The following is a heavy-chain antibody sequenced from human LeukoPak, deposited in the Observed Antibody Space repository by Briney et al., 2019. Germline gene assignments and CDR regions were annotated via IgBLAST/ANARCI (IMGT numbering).Heavy chain of an antibody. V-gene: IGHV4-59*08. CDR3: ARHFGPHGEPDY. CDR1: GGSISSYY. J-gene: IGHJ4*02. CDR2: IYYGGST. Sequence: SETLSLTCTVSGGSISSYYWSWIRQPPGKGLEWIGYIYYGGSTNYNPSLKSRVTISVDTSKNQFSLKLSSVTAADTAVYYCARHFGPHGEPDYWGQGTLVTVSS. D-gene: IGHD4-17*01.